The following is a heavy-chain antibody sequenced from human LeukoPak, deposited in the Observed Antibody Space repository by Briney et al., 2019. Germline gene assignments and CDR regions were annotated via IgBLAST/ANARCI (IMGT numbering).Heavy chain of an antibody. CDR2: INASGTT. CDR3: ARETSQKGAHYMDV. V-gene: IGHV4-4*07. J-gene: IGHJ6*03. Sequence: SETLSLTCSVSGGSISDYYWTWIRQPAGKGLEWIGRINASGTTRYNPSLKSRVTISVDTSKNQFSLKLSSVTAADTAVYYCARETSQKGAHYMDVWGKGTTVTISS. CDR1: GGSISDYY. D-gene: IGHD3-16*01.